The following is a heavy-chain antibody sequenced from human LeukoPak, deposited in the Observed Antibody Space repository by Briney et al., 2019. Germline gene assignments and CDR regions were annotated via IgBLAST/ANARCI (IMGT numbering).Heavy chain of an antibody. CDR1: GGSVSSGSYY. V-gene: IGHV4-61*01. Sequence: SETLSLTCTVSGGSVSSGSYYWSWIRQPPGKGLEWIGYIYYSGSTSYNPSLKSRVTISVDTSKNQFSLKLSSVTAADTAVYYCARVRSSDDAFDIWGQGTMVTVSS. CDR2: IYYSGST. J-gene: IGHJ3*02. CDR3: ARVRSSDDAFDI. D-gene: IGHD6-6*01.